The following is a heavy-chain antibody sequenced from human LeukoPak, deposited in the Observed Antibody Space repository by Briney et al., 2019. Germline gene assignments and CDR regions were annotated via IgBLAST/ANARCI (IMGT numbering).Heavy chain of an antibody. CDR1: GYSFTSYW. D-gene: IGHD3-22*01. CDR3: ARQGGYYDSSGYYYDGHYFDY. J-gene: IGHJ4*02. CDR2: IYPGDSDT. V-gene: IGHV5-51*01. Sequence: GESLKISCKGSGYSFTSYWIGWVRQMPGKGLEWMGIIYPGDSDTRYSPSFQGQVTIPADKSISTAYLQWSSLKASDTAMYYCARQGGYYDSSGYYYDGHYFDYWGQGTLVTVSS.